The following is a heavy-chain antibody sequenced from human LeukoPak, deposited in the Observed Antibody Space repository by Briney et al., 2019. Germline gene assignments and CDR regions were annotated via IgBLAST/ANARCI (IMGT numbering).Heavy chain of an antibody. CDR1: GFTFSSYW. D-gene: IGHD6-13*01. Sequence: PGGSLRLSCAASGFTFSSYWMHWVRQAPGKGLVWVSRINTDGSSTSYADSVKGRFTISRDNAKNTLYLQMNSLRAGDTAVYYCGREMAAATVDPWGQGTLVTVSS. V-gene: IGHV3-74*01. CDR2: INTDGSST. J-gene: IGHJ5*02. CDR3: GREMAAATVDP.